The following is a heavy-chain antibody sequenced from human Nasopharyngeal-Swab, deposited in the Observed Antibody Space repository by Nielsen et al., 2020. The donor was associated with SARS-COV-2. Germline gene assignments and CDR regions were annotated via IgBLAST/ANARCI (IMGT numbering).Heavy chain of an antibody. Sequence: SETLSLTCTFSGGSISRYYWNWIRQPPGKGLEWIGYIYYSGSTNYNPSLKSRVTISVDTSKNQFSLKLSSVTAADTAVYYCARQDSWYYYYGMDVWGQGTTVTVSS. CDR3: ARQDSWYYYYGMDV. V-gene: IGHV4-59*08. CDR2: IYYSGST. CDR1: GGSISRYY. J-gene: IGHJ6*02.